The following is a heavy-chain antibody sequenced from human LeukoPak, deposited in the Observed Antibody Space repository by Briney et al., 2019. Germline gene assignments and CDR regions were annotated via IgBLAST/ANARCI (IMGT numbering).Heavy chain of an antibody. CDR2: IYVGDSDT. CDR1: GHTFSISW. D-gene: IGHD2-21*02. J-gene: IGHJ3*01. CDR3: ARCGHYDAYRV. V-gene: IGHV5-51*01. Sequence: GDSLKISCKGSGHTFSISWIGWVRQKPGEGLEWMGIIYVGDSDTRYNPSFQGQVTISADRSTRTAYLQWSSLKSSDTAIYYCARCGHYDAYRVWGQGTLVSVSS.